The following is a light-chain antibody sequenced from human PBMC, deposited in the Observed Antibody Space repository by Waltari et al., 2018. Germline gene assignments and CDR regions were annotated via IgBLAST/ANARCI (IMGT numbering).Light chain of an antibody. CDR3: SSYTTSITLV. J-gene: IGLJ2*01. CDR1: SRDVGGYDS. Sequence: QSALTQPASVSGSPGQSITISCAGTSRDVGGYDSVSWYQQHPGKAPKLMIYDVSNRPSGVSSRFSGSKSGNTASLTISGLQAEDEANYYCSSYTTSITLVFGGGTKLTVL. CDR2: DVS. V-gene: IGLV2-14*03.